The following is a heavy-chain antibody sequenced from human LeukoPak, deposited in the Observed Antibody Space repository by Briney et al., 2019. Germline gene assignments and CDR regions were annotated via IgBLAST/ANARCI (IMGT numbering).Heavy chain of an antibody. CDR3: ARVGMGIFDY. J-gene: IGHJ4*02. CDR2: IYTSGST. CDR1: GGSISSGSYY. Sequence: PSETLSLTCTVSGGSISSGSYYWSWIRQPAGKGLEWIGRIYTSGSTNYNPSLKSRVTISVDTSKNQFSLKLSSVTAADTAVYYCARVGMGIFDYWGQGTLVTVSS. D-gene: IGHD2-21*01. V-gene: IGHV4-61*02.